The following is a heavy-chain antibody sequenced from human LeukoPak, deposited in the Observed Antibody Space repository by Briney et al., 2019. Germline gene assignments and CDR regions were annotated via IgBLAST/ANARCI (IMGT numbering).Heavy chain of an antibody. Sequence: PGGSLRLSCAASGFTFSSYDMHWVRQATGKGLEWVSAIGTAGDTYYPGSVKGRFTISRENAKNSLYLQMNSLRAGDTAVYYCARSFHPAAGFDYWGQGTLVTVSS. CDR3: ARSFHPAAGFDY. CDR1: GFTFSSYD. CDR2: IGTAGDT. V-gene: IGHV3-13*01. J-gene: IGHJ4*02. D-gene: IGHD6-13*01.